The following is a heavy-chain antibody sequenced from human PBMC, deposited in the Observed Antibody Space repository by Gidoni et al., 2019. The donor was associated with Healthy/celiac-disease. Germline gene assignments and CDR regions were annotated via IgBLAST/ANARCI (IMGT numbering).Heavy chain of an antibody. CDR1: GGPISSSY. CDR3: ARHKPGYYDILTGYYEVGFDY. Sequence: QVQLQESGPGLVKPSETLSLTCTAPGGPISSSYCRWIRQPPGKGLEWIGYIYYSGSTNYNPPLKSRVTISVDTSKNQFSLKLSSVTAADTAVYYCARHKPGYYDILTGYYEVGFDYWGQGTLVTVSS. J-gene: IGHJ4*02. V-gene: IGHV4-59*08. CDR2: IYYSGST. D-gene: IGHD3-9*01.